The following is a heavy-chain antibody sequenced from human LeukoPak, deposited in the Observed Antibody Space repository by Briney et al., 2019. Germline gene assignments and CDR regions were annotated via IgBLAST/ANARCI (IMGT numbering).Heavy chain of an antibody. CDR3: ARGCSGGSCYDC. J-gene: IGHJ4*02. D-gene: IGHD2-15*01. Sequence: GGSLRLSCAASGFTFSSYSMNWVRQAPGKGLEWVSSISVTSTYIYYADSVKGRFTISRDNAKNSLYLQMNSLRGEDMAVYYCARGCSGGSCYDCWGQGTLVTVSS. CDR1: GFTFSSYS. V-gene: IGHV3-21*01. CDR2: ISVTSTYI.